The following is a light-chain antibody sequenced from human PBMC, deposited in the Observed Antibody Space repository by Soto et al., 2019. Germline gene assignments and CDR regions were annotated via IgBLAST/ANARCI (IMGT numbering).Light chain of an antibody. CDR2: DAS. J-gene: IGKJ1*01. CDR3: QQYDGSVWT. CDR1: QSVSSY. Sequence: ESVLTQSPATLSLSPGERATLSCRASQSVSSYLAWYQQKPGQAPRLLIYDASNRATGIPARFSGSGSGTDFTLTISRLEPEDLAVYYCQQYDGSVWTFGQGTKVDIK. V-gene: IGKV3-11*01.